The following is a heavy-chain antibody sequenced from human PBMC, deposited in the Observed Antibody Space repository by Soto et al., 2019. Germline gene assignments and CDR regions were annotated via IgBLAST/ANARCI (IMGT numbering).Heavy chain of an antibody. V-gene: IGHV3-33*01. Sequence: QVQLVESGGGVVQPGRSLRLSCAASGFTFSTYGMHWVRQAPGKGLEWVAVIWFDGSREYYADSVKGRFTISRDNSKNTLYLQMNSLRVEDTAVYYCARDPRFRSGTGYIYHLDSWGQGALVTVSS. CDR3: ARDPRFRSGTGYIYHLDS. CDR2: IWFDGSRE. J-gene: IGHJ4*02. D-gene: IGHD6-25*01. CDR1: GFTFSTYG.